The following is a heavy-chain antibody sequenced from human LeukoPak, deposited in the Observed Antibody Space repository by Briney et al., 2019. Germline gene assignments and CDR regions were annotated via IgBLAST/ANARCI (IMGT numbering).Heavy chain of an antibody. CDR3: ARDVYYYDSSGYLQADAFDI. D-gene: IGHD3-22*01. Sequence: SETLSLTCTVSGGSISSYYWSWIRQPAGKGLEWIGRIYTSGSTNYNPSLKSRVIMSVDTSKNQFSLKLSSVTAADTAVYYCARDVYYYDSSGYLQADAFDIWGQGTMVTVSS. CDR1: GGSISSYY. J-gene: IGHJ3*02. CDR2: IYTSGST. V-gene: IGHV4-4*07.